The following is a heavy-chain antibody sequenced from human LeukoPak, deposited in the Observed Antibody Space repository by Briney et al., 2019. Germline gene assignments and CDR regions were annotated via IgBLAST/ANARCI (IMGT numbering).Heavy chain of an antibody. CDR2: ISGSGGST. V-gene: IGHV3-23*01. D-gene: IGHD3-22*01. J-gene: IGHJ4*02. CDR3: AKDPTHFRVWDDYDNTRLNY. Sequence: GGTLRLSCAASGFTFSSYGMSWVRQAPGKGLEWVSAISGSGGSTYYADSVKGRFTISRDNSKDTVYLQMNSLRAEDTAVYYCAKDPTHFRVWDDYDNTRLNYWGQGTLVTVSS. CDR1: GFTFSSYG.